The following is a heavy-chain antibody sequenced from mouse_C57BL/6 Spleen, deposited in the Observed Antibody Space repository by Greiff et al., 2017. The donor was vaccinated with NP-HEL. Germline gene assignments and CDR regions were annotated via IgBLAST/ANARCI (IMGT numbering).Heavy chain of an antibody. CDR2: ISYDGSN. Sequence: EVQRVESGPGLVKPSQSLSLTCSVTGYSITSGYYWNWIRQFPGNKLEWMGYISYDGSNNYNPSLKNRISITRDTSKNQFFLKLNSVTTEDTATYYCARAEPLLRYFDYWGQGTTLTVSS. D-gene: IGHD1-1*01. CDR1: GYSITSGYY. CDR3: ARAEPLLRYFDY. J-gene: IGHJ2*01. V-gene: IGHV3-6*01.